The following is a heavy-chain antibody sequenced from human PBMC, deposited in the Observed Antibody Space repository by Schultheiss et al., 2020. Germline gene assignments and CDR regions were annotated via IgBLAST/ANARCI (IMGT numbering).Heavy chain of an antibody. CDR3: ARGSSSWYASYYYGMDV. V-gene: IGHV4-61*02. J-gene: IGHJ6*02. Sequence: SQTLSLTCTVSGGSISSGSYYWSWIRQPAGKGLEWIGRIYTSGSTNYNPSLKSRVTISVDTSKNQFSLKLSSVTAADTAVYYCARGSSSWYASYYYGMDVWGQGTTVNVYS. CDR1: GGSISSGSYY. CDR2: IYTSGST. D-gene: IGHD6-13*01.